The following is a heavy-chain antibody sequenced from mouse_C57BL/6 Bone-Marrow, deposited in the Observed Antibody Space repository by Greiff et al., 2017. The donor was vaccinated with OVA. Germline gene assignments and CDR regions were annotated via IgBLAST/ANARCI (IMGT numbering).Heavy chain of an antibody. Sequence: QVQLQQSGAELVMPGASVKLSCKASGYTFTSYWMHWVKQRPGQGLEWIGEIDPSDSYTNYNQKFKGKSTLTVDKSSSTAYMQLSSLTSEDSAVYYCARRAYYSNSWFAYWGQGTLVTVSA. D-gene: IGHD2-5*01. CDR2: IDPSDSYT. CDR1: GYTFTSYW. J-gene: IGHJ3*01. CDR3: ARRAYYSNSWFAY. V-gene: IGHV1-69*01.